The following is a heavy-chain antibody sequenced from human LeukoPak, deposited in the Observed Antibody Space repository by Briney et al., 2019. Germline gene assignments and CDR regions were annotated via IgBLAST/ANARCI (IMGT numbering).Heavy chain of an antibody. D-gene: IGHD3-10*01. CDR3: ARVGGHYYGSGSFYF. J-gene: IGHJ4*02. Sequence: WASVKVSCKASGYTLTDFYLHWVRQAPGQGPEWMRWINPNTGDTDCALKFQGRVTLTRDTSTSTAYMELTGLRSDDTAVYYCARVGGHYYGSGSFYFWGQGTLVTVSS. CDR2: INPNTGDT. V-gene: IGHV1-2*02. CDR1: GYTLTDFY.